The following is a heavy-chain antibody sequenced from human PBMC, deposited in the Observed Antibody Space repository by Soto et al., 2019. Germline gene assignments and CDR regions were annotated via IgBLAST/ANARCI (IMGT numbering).Heavy chain of an antibody. D-gene: IGHD6-13*01. J-gene: IGHJ4*02. Sequence: EVQLVESGGGLVQPGGSLRLSCAASGFTFSSYWMSWVRQAPGKGLEWVANIKQDGSEKYYVESVKGRFTISRDNAKNSLYLQMNSLRAEDTAVYYCARVIVAIAAGGYFDYWGQGTLVTVSS. CDR3: ARVIVAIAAGGYFDY. V-gene: IGHV3-7*01. CDR2: IKQDGSEK. CDR1: GFTFSSYW.